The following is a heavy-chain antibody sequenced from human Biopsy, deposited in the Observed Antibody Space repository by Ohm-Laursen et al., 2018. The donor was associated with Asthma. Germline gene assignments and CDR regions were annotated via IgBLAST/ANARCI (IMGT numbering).Heavy chain of an antibody. CDR2: HDHEEGGT. CDR3: ASDFPKDYVRYNFQF. CDR1: GYSLTDLS. J-gene: IGHJ4*02. V-gene: IGHV1-24*01. Sequence: SVKVSCNISGYSLTDLSMHWVRQAPGQGLEWMGGHDHEEGGTVNARRFQGRVTMTEDTSTDTAYMELSSLSSDDTVVYYCASDFPKDYVRYNFQFWGQGTLVTVSS. D-gene: IGHD4-17*01.